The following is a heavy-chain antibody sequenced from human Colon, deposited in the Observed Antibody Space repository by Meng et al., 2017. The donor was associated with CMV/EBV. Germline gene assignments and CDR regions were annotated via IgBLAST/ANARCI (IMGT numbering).Heavy chain of an antibody. Sequence: ITLKEAGPVLARPTPTLPLAGTFSGFSRTTPGAGVAPVRQPPGKAPELIALIHWDDDQRYSTSLKNRLNITKDTSKNQVVLSMTDLDPADTGTFYCARHSLTILTDWGQGALVTVSS. CDR3: ARHSLTILTD. D-gene: IGHD2-8*02. CDR1: GFSRTTPGAG. J-gene: IGHJ4*02. CDR2: IHWDDDQ. V-gene: IGHV2-5*02.